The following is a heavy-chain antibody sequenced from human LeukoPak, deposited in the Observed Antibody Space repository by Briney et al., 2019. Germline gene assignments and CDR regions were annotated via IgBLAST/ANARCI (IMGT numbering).Heavy chain of an antibody. CDR2: ISAYNGNT. Sequence: GASVKVSCKPSGYTFTSYGISWVRQAPGQGLEWMGWISAYNGNTNYAQKFQGRVTMTTDTSTSTAYMELRSLRSDDTAVYYCARVVGGSYYSANCFDYWGQGTLVTVSS. J-gene: IGHJ4*02. CDR1: GYTFTSYG. V-gene: IGHV1-18*01. D-gene: IGHD1-26*01. CDR3: ARVVGGSYYSANCFDY.